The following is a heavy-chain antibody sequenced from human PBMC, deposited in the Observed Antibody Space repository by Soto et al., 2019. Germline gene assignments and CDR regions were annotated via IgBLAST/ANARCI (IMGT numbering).Heavy chain of an antibody. CDR2: INPSGGST. V-gene: IGHV1-46*03. CDR1: GYTFTSYY. CDR3: ARDRSMITFGGVIVIPNWFDP. Sequence: ASVKVSCKASGYTFTSYYMHWVRQAPGQGLEWMGIINPSGGSTSYAQKFQGRVTMTRDTSTSTVYMELSSLRSEDTAVYYCARDRSMITFGGVIVIPNWFDPWGQGTLVTSPQ. J-gene: IGHJ5*02. D-gene: IGHD3-16*02.